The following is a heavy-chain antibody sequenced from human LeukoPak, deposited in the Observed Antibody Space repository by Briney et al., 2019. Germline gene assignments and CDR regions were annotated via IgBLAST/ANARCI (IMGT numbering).Heavy chain of an antibody. Sequence: SETLSLTCAVYGGSISGYYWSWIRQPPGKGLEWIGEINHSGSTNYNPSLKSRVTISVDTSENQFSLKLSSVTAADTAVYYCATTLWFGELLAWGQGTLVTVSS. CDR3: ATTLWFGELLA. CDR1: GGSISGYY. D-gene: IGHD3-10*01. V-gene: IGHV4-34*01. CDR2: INHSGST. J-gene: IGHJ5*02.